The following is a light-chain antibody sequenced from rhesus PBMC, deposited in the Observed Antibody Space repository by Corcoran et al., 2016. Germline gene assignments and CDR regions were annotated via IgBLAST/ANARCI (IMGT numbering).Light chain of an antibody. V-gene: IGKV4-1*01. CDR3: QQYYSTPYS. J-gene: IGKJ2*01. CDR2: WAS. Sequence: DIVMTQSPDSLAVSLGERVTINCKSSQSLLYSSNNKNYLAWYQQKPGQAPKLLIYWASTRESGVPNRFSGIGSVTDFTLTISGLQAEDVAVYYCQQYYSTPYSFGQGTKVEIK. CDR1: QSLLYSSNNKNY.